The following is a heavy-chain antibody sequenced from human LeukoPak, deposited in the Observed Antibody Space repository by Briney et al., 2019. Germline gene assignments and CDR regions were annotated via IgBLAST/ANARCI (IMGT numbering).Heavy chain of an antibody. CDR2: ISTSGST. J-gene: IGHJ6*03. D-gene: IGHD2-2*01. Sequence: PSQTLSLTRTVSGGSLSSYYWSWIRQPAGKGLGWIGRISTSGSTNYNPSLTSRVTMSVDTSQNTFSLKLSSVTASHTAVYSCAREDIVVVPAALKYYYYYYMVVWGKGTTVAVCS. V-gene: IGHV4-4*07. CDR3: AREDIVVVPAALKYYYYYYMVV. CDR1: GGSLSSYY.